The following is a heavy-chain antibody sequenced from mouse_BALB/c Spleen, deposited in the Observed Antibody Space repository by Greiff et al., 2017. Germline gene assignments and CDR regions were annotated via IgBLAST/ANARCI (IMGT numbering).Heavy chain of an antibody. CDR2: IRSKSNNYAT. CDR3: VSTTAGTY. CDR1: GFTFNTYA. V-gene: IGHV10-1*02. Sequence: EVQVVESGGGLVQPKGSLKLSCAASGFTFNTYAMNWVRQAPGKGLEWVARIRSKSNNYATYYADSVKDRFTISRDDSQSMLYLQMNNLKTEDTAMYYCVSTTAGTYWGQGTLVTVSA. J-gene: IGHJ3*01. D-gene: IGHD1-2*01.